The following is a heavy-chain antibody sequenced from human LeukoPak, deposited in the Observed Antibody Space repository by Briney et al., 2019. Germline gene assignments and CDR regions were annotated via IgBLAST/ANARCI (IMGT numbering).Heavy chain of an antibody. D-gene: IGHD2-2*01. J-gene: IGHJ4*02. CDR2: IYNSGST. V-gene: IGHV4-59*08. Sequence: SETLSLTCTVSGGSISTYYWSWIRQPPGKGLEWIGHIYNSGSTNYSPSLKSRVTISLDTSKNQFSLKLSSVTAADTAVYYCARGRYCSSTSCFYFDYWGQGTLVTVSS. CDR3: ARGRYCSSTSCFYFDY. CDR1: GGSISTYY.